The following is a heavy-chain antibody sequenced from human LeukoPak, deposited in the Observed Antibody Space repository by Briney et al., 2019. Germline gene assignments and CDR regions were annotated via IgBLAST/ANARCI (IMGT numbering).Heavy chain of an antibody. Sequence: GESLKISCKGSGYIFTSYWIDWVRQMPGKGLEWMGIIYLDDSDTRYSPSFQGQVTISADKSISTAYLQWSSLKASDTAMYYCARCSYGSGSYYKGWFDPWGQGTLVTVSS. D-gene: IGHD3-10*01. CDR3: ARCSYGSGSYYKGWFDP. J-gene: IGHJ5*02. CDR2: IYLDDSDT. V-gene: IGHV5-51*01. CDR1: GYIFTSYW.